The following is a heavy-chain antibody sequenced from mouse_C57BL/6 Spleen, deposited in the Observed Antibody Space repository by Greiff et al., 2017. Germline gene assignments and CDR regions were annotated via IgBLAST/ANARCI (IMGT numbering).Heavy chain of an antibody. V-gene: IGHV1-82*01. CDR3: ARGGSDYWYFDV. Sequence: QVQLQQSGPELVKPGASVKISCKASGYAFSGSWMNWVKQRPGKGLEWIGRVYPGDGDTNYNGKFKGKATLTADKSSSTAYMQLSSLTSEDAAVYFCARGGSDYWYFDVWGTGTTVTVSS. J-gene: IGHJ1*03. CDR1: GYAFSGSW. CDR2: VYPGDGDT.